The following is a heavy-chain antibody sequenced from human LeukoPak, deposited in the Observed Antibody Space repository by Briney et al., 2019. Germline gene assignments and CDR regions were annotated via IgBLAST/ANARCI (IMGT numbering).Heavy chain of an antibody. CDR3: ARVPHMGSSWPFDY. D-gene: IGHD6-13*01. Sequence: GGTLRLSCAASGFTFSSYSMNWVRQAPGKGLEWVSSISSSSSYIYYADSLKGRFTISRDNAKNSLYLRMNSLRAEDTAVYYRARVPHMGSSWPFDYWGQGTLVTVSS. J-gene: IGHJ4*02. CDR1: GFTFSSYS. CDR2: ISSSSSYI. V-gene: IGHV3-21*01.